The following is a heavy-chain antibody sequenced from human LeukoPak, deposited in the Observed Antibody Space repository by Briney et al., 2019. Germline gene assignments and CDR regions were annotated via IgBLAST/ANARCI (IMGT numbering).Heavy chain of an antibody. CDR1: GGSISSYY. V-gene: IGHV4-59*01. CDR2: IYYSGHT. Sequence: SETLSLTCTVSGGSISSYYWSWIRQPPGKGLEWMGYIYYSGHTNYNPSIKSRVTISVDTSKNQSSLKLTSVTAADTAVYYCARAGQWLETNWFDPWGQGTLVTVSS. D-gene: IGHD6-19*01. CDR3: ARAGQWLETNWFDP. J-gene: IGHJ5*02.